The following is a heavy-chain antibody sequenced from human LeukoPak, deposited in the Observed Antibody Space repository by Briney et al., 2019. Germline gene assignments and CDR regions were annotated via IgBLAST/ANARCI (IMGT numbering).Heavy chain of an antibody. Sequence: GESLKISCNSSGYIYTSYWICWVRQMPGKGLEWMGIIYPGDSDTGYSPSFQGQVTISADKSISTAYLQWSSLKASDTAMYYCARLGSRHGYNWGDLWGQGTLVTVSS. CDR1: GYIYTSYW. V-gene: IGHV5-51*01. D-gene: IGHD5-24*01. J-gene: IGHJ5*02. CDR3: ARLGSRHGYNWGDL. CDR2: IYPGDSDT.